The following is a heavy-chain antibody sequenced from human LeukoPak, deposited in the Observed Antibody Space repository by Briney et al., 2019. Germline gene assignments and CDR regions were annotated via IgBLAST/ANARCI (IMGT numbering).Heavy chain of an antibody. CDR2: IIPIFGTA. V-gene: IGHV1-69*01. J-gene: IGHJ4*02. Sequence: SVKVSCKASGGTFSSYAISWVRQAPGQGLEWMGGIIPIFGTANYAQKFQGRVTITADESTSTAYMELSSLRSEDTAVYYCARGGGKAVAGNFDYWGQGTLVTVSS. CDR1: GGTFSSYA. D-gene: IGHD6-19*01. CDR3: ARGGGKAVAGNFDY.